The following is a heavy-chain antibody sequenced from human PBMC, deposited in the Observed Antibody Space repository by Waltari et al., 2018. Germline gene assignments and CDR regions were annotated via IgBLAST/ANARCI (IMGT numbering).Heavy chain of an antibody. J-gene: IGHJ4*02. Sequence: EVQLVESGGGLVQPGGSLRLPCACCGFTLRSYEMNWVRQAPGKGLEWVAYISSSDKTRYADSVKGRFTISRDNAKNSLYLQMSSLRAEDTAIYYCARVRSVVGEGVYWGQGTLVTVSS. CDR1: GFTLRSYE. CDR2: ISSSDKTR. CDR3: ARVRSVVGEGVY. V-gene: IGHV3-48*03. D-gene: IGHD2-15*01.